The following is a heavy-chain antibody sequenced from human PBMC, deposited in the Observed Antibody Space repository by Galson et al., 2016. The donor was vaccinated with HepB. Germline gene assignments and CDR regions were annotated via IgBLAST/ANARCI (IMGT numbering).Heavy chain of an antibody. CDR3: ARLMVADNGY. CDR1: GFTVSNNY. D-gene: IGHD2-15*01. CDR2: ISSRSTSK. J-gene: IGHJ4*02. V-gene: IGHV3-11*01. Sequence: SLRLSCAASGFTVSNNYMSWIRQAPGKGLEWVSHISSRSTSKFYADSVKGRFTISRDNARNTVYLQMNSLRVEDTAVYYCARLMVADNGYWGRGTRVTVSS.